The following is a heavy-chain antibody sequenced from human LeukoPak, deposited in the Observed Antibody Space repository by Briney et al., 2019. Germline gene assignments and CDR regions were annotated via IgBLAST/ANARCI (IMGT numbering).Heavy chain of an antibody. CDR2: VSGSGDTT. CDR3: AKSDYYDESGHPSSFEY. D-gene: IGHD3-16*01. Sequence: PGGSLRLSCAASGFPSSSYAMSWVRQPPGKGLEWVSGVSGSGDTTYYADSVKGRFTISRDNSKNTLYLQMDSLRAEDAAVYYCAKSDYYDESGHPSSFEYWGQGTLVTVSS. J-gene: IGHJ4*02. CDR1: GFPSSSYA. V-gene: IGHV3-23*01.